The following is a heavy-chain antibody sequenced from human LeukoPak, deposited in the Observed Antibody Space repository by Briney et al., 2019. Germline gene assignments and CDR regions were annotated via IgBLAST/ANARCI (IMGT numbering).Heavy chain of an antibody. CDR3: ARAWSSSVHFDY. D-gene: IGHD6-25*01. Sequence: PSQTLSLTCTVSGGSISSGHFYWSWIRQPAGEGLEWIGRIYTSGSPNYNPSPKSRVTISVDTSKNQFSLKLNSVTAADTAVYYCARAWSSSVHFDYWGQGTLVTVSS. J-gene: IGHJ4*02. CDR2: IYTSGSP. CDR1: GGSISSGHFY. V-gene: IGHV4-61*02.